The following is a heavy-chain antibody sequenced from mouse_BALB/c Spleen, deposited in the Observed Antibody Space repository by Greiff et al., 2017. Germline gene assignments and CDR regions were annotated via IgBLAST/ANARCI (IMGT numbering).Heavy chain of an antibody. Sequence: EVQLQQSGPELVKPGASVKISCKTSGYTFTEYTMHWVKQSHGKSLEWIGGINPNNGGTSYNQKFKGKATLTVDKSSSTAYMELRSLTSEDSAVFCGANPTTATAYYLDGGGQGTTRPVPS. J-gene: IGHJ2*01. CDR1: GYTFTEYT. CDR3: ANPTTATAYYLDG. D-gene: IGHD1-2*01. CDR2: INPNNGGT. V-gene: IGHV1-18*01.